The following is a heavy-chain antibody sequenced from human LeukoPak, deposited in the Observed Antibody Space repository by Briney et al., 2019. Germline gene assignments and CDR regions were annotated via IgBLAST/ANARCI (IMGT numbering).Heavy chain of an antibody. CDR3: ARAGPWQIDP. CDR1: GVSINSHY. Sequence: SETLSLTCTVSGVSINSHYWNWIRQPPGKGLEWIGHVYYTGTTNYNPSLKSRVTISVDRSKNHFSLKLKSVTNADTAVYYCARAGPWQIDPWGQGILVTVSS. D-gene: IGHD3-10*01. J-gene: IGHJ5*02. CDR2: VYYTGTT. V-gene: IGHV4-59*11.